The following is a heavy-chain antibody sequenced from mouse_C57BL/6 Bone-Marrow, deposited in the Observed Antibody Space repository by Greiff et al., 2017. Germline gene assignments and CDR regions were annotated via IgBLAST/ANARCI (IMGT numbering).Heavy chain of an antibody. CDR2: ISNLAYSI. Sequence: EVMLVESGGGLVQPGGSLKLSCAASGFTFSDYGMAWVRQAPRKGPEWVAFISNLAYSIYYADTVTGRFTISRENAKNTLYLEKSSLRSEDTDMYYCARRSDYDDYYAMDDWGQGTSVTVSS. CDR1: GFTFSDYG. J-gene: IGHJ4*01. CDR3: ARRSDYDDYYAMDD. D-gene: IGHD2-4*01. V-gene: IGHV5-15*01.